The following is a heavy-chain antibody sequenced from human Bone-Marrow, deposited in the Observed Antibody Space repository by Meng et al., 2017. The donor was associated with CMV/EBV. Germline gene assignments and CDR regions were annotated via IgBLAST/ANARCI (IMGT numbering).Heavy chain of an antibody. Sequence: ASVTVSCKASGYTFTSYDINWVRQATGQGLEWMGWMNPNSGNTGYAQKFQGRVTITRNTSISTAYMELSSLRSEDTAVYYCARSHARFLDRLNYYYYFYGMDVWGQGTTVTVSS. CDR2: MNPNSGNT. V-gene: IGHV1-8*03. CDR3: ARSHARFLDRLNYYYYFYGMDV. J-gene: IGHJ6*02. D-gene: IGHD3-3*01. CDR1: GYTFTSYD.